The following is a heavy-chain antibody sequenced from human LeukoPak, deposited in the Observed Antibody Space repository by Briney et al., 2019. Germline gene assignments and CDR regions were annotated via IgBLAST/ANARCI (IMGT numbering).Heavy chain of an antibody. V-gene: IGHV3-7*01. D-gene: IGHD1-1*01. Sequence: GGSLRLSCAASGFTFSSYWMSWVRQAPGKGLEWVANIKQDGSEKYYADYVKGRFTISRDISKNTLYLQMDSLRAEDTAIYYCARDWKTNSFDYWGQGTLVTVSS. CDR2: IKQDGSEK. J-gene: IGHJ4*02. CDR1: GFTFSSYW. CDR3: ARDWKTNSFDY.